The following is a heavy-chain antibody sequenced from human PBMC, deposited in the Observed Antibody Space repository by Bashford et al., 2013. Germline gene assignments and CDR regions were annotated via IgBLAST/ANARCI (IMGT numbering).Heavy chain of an antibody. D-gene: IGHD5-24*01. CDR3: AKDGYNLDYYCDS. CDR2: INTGNGNT. Sequence: ASVKVSCKASGYPFSRYAIHWVRQAPGQRLEWLGRINTGNGNTKYSQKFQGRVTITRDTSATTAYMELRTLTSGDTGVYYCAKDGYNLDYYCDSWGQGTLVTVSS. V-gene: IGHV1-3*04. CDR1: GYPFSRYA. J-gene: IGHJ4*02.